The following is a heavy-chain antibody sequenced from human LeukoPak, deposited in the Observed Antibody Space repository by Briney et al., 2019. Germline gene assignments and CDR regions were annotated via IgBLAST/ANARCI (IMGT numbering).Heavy chain of an antibody. V-gene: IGHV4-31*03. CDR3: ARGATGVFDY. D-gene: IGHD1-14*01. CDR2: IYDSGST. CDR1: GGSISSGGYY. Sequence: SQTLSLTCTVSGGSISSGGYYWSWIRQHPGKGLEWIGYIYDSGSTYYNPSLKSRVTISVDTSKNQFSLKLSSVTAADTAVYYCARGATGVFDYWGQGTLVTVSS. J-gene: IGHJ4*02.